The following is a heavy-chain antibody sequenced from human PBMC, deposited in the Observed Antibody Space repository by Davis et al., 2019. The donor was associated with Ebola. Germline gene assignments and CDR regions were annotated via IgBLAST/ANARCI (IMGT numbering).Heavy chain of an antibody. V-gene: IGHV1-3*01. CDR3: ARASFGYNSGWYADY. CDR2: VHGGNGNT. D-gene: IGHD6-19*01. Sequence: ASVKVSCKASGFTLTTYAIHWVRQAPGQWLEWMGWVHGGNGNTKYSQRFQGRVTITTDTSASTVYLDLTSLRSEDTAVFYCARASFGYNSGWYADYWGPGPLVTVSS. CDR1: GFTLTTYA. J-gene: IGHJ4*02.